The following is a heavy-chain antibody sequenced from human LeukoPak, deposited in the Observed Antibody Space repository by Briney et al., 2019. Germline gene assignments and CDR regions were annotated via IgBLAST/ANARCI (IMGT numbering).Heavy chain of an antibody. CDR3: ARDPCITMVRGVIIDY. Sequence: SETLSLTCTVSGYSISSGYYWGWIRQPPGKGLEWIGSIYHSGSTYYNPSLKSRVTISVDTSKNQFSLKLSSVTAADTAVYYCARDPCITMVRGVIIDYWGQGTLVTVSS. J-gene: IGHJ4*02. D-gene: IGHD3-10*01. V-gene: IGHV4-38-2*02. CDR2: IYHSGST. CDR1: GYSISSGYY.